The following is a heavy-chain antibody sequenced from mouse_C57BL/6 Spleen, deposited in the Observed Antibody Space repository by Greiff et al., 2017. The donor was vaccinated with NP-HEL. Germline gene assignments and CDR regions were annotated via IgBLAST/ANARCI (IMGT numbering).Heavy chain of an antibody. CDR3: ARSYYGSSPRYFDV. Sequence: QVHVKQSGAELVKPGASVKISCKASGYAFSSYWMNWVKQRPGKGLEWIGQIYPGDGDTNYNGKFKGKATLTADKSSSTAYMQLSSLTSEDSAVYFCARSYYGSSPRYFDVWGTGTTVTVSS. CDR2: IYPGDGDT. CDR1: GYAFSSYW. J-gene: IGHJ1*03. V-gene: IGHV1-80*01. D-gene: IGHD1-1*01.